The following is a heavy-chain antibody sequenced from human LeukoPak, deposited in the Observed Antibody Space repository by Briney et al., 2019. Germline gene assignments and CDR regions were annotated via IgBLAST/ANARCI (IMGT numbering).Heavy chain of an antibody. J-gene: IGHJ3*02. D-gene: IGHD4-11*01. Sequence: SETLSLTCTVSGSSISSSTYYWGWIRQPPGKGLEWIGSIYYSGSTYYSPSLKSRVTISVDTSKNQFFLRLSSVTAADTAVYYCARRDMTAVTAYAFDIWGQGTMVTVSS. CDR3: ARRDMTAVTAYAFDI. CDR2: IYYSGST. V-gene: IGHV4-39*01. CDR1: GSSISSSTYY.